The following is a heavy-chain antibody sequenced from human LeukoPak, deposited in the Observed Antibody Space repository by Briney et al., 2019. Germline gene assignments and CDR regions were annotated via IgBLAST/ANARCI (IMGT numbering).Heavy chain of an antibody. CDR1: GFTFSSYA. CDR3: ARVVPGTGFFY. D-gene: IGHD2-8*02. J-gene: IGHJ4*02. Sequence: GGSLRLSCAASGFTFSSYAMSWVRQAPGKGLEWVSAISGSGGSTYYADSVKGRFTISRDNSKNSLYLQMNSLRAEDTAVYYCARVVPGTGFFYWGQGTLVTVSS. CDR2: ISGSGGST. V-gene: IGHV3-23*01.